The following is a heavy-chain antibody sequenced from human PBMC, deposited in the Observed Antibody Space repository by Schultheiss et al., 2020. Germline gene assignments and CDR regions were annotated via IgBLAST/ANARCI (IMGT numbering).Heavy chain of an antibody. Sequence: GGSLRLSCAASGFTFSSYAMHWVRQAPGKGLEWVAVISYDGSNKYYADSVKGRFTISRDNSKNTLYLQMNSLRAEDTAVYYCAKDRRGELVYGMDVWGQGTTVTVAS. CDR1: GFTFSSYA. CDR3: AKDRRGELVYGMDV. V-gene: IGHV3-30-3*01. J-gene: IGHJ6*02. D-gene: IGHD1-26*01. CDR2: ISYDGSNK.